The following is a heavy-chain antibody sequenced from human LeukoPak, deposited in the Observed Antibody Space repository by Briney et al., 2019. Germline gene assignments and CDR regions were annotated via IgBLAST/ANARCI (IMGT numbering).Heavy chain of an antibody. CDR1: GYTFTSYY. CDR3: ARNDYYDSSGYYSGPRNWFDP. CDR2: INPSGGST. V-gene: IGHV1-46*01. J-gene: IGHJ5*02. D-gene: IGHD3-22*01. Sequence: GALVKVSCKASGYTFTSYYMHWMRQAPGQGLEWMGIINPSGGSTSYAQKFQGRVTMTRDTSTSTVYMELSSLRSEDTAVYYCARNDYYDSSGYYSGPRNWFDPWGQGTLVTVSS.